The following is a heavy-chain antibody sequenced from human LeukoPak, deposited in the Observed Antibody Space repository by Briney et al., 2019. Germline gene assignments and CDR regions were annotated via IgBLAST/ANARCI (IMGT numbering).Heavy chain of an antibody. CDR2: IYYSATT. Sequence: SETLSLTCSVSGGSISRTTYYWGWIRQPPGKGLEWIGSIYYSATTYSNSSLNTRVTISVDTSKNQLSLSLTSVTAADTAVYYCASHFQHDYVDLWGQGTLVTVSS. CDR1: GGSISRTTYY. V-gene: IGHV4-39*01. CDR3: ASHFQHDYVDL. J-gene: IGHJ4*01.